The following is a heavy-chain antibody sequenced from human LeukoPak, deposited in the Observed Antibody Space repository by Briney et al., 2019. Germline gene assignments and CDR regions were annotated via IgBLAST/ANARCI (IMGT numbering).Heavy chain of an antibody. CDR1: GFTFSSYE. Sequence: GGSLRLSCAASGFTFSSYEMNWVRQAPGKGLEWVSYISSSGSTIYYADSVKGRFTISRDNAKNSLYLQMNSLRAEDTAVYFCARTAAGMEADYWGQGTLVTVSS. J-gene: IGHJ4*02. CDR2: ISSSGSTI. CDR3: ARTAAGMEADY. D-gene: IGHD6-13*01. V-gene: IGHV3-48*03.